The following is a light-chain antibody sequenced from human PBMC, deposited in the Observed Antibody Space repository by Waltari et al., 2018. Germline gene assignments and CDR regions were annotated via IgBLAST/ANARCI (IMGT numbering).Light chain of an antibody. V-gene: IGLV2-23*01. CDR3: CSYTGSSTSYG. CDR1: STDLASYNL. Sequence: QSALSQPASVSGSPGQSLTITCTGASTDLASYNLVARYQHHPNRAPKLIIYEATKRPSGISHRFSGAKSGATASLRISGLQADDEADYYCCSYTGSSTSYGCGGGTKVNVL. J-gene: IGLJ1*01. CDR2: EAT.